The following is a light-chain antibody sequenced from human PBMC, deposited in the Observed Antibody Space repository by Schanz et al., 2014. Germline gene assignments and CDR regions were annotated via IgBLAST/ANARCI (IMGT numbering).Light chain of an antibody. Sequence: QAVVTQEPSLTVSPGGTVTLTCESSTGAVTSGHYPYWFQQKPGQAPRTLIYDTTNKHSWTPARFSGSLLGGKAALTLSGVQPEDEAEYYCLLYYGGAVVFGGGTKVTVL. V-gene: IGLV7-46*01. CDR2: DTT. J-gene: IGLJ2*01. CDR3: LLYYGGAVV. CDR1: TGAVTSGHY.